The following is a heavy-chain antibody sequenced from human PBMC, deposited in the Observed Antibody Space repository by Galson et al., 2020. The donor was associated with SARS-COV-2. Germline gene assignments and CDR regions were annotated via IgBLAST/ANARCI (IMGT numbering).Heavy chain of an antibody. V-gene: IGHV3-30*03. D-gene: IGHD3-9*01. Sequence: QAGGSLRLSCAASGFTFSSYGMHWVRQAPGKGLEWVAVISYDGSNKYYADSVKGRFTISRDNSKNTLYLQMNSLRAEDTAVYYCARDDDILTGYYLGAFDICGQGTMVTVSS. CDR2: ISYDGSNK. J-gene: IGHJ3*02. CDR3: ARDDDILTGYYLGAFDI. CDR1: GFTFSSYG.